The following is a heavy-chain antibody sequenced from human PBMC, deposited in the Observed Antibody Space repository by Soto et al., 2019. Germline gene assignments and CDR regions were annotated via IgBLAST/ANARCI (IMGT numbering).Heavy chain of an antibody. V-gene: IGHV5-10-1*01. D-gene: IGHD6-13*01. Sequence: PGESLKISCKGSGYSFTIYWISWVRQMPGKGLEWMGRIDPSDSYTNYSPSFQGHVTISADKSISTAYLQWSSLKASDTAMYYRARQLRPPGYSSSWYGRWFDPWGQGTLVTVSS. CDR2: IDPSDSYT. CDR3: ARQLRPPGYSSSWYGRWFDP. J-gene: IGHJ5*02. CDR1: GYSFTIYW.